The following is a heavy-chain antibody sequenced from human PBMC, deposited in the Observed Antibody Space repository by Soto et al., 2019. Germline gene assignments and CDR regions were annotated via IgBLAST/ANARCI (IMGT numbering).Heavy chain of an antibody. D-gene: IGHD2-8*01. CDR3: ARAPMVLSRAYFDS. CDR1: GASVSTFY. J-gene: IGHJ4*02. Sequence: ETLSLTCTSSGASVSTFYRSWIRQLPGEGREWIGYIAYSGNTNDNPSLKSQVSISEDTSKTQLSLNLTSVTAADTAVYYCARAPMVLSRAYFDSWGQGTPVTVS. V-gene: IGHV4-59*02. CDR2: IAYSGNT.